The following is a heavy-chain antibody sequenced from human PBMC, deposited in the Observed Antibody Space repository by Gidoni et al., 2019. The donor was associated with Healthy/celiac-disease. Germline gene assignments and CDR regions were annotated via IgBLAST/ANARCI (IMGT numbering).Heavy chain of an antibody. V-gene: IGHV1-69*02. J-gene: IGHJ4*02. CDR2: IIPILGIA. CDR1: GGTFSSYT. CDR3: ARNGVFGCYEDY. D-gene: IGHD5-12*01. Sequence: QVQLVQSGAEVKKPGSSVKVSCKASGGTFSSYTISWVRQAPGQGLEWIGRIIPILGIANYAQKFQGRVTITADKSTSTAYMELSSLRSEDTAVYYCARNGVFGCYEDYWGQGTLVTVSS.